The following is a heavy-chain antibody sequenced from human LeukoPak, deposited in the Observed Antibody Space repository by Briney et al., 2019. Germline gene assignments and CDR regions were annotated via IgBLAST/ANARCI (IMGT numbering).Heavy chain of an antibody. CDR3: ARHSYSGSYPIDY. Sequence: SETLSLTCAVSGYSISSGYYWGWIRQPPGKGLEWIGSIYHSGSTYYNPSLKSRVTISVDTSKNQFSLKLSSVTAADTAVYYCARHSYSGSYPIDYWGQGTLVTVSS. CDR2: IYHSGST. D-gene: IGHD1-26*01. J-gene: IGHJ4*02. CDR1: GYSISSGYY. V-gene: IGHV4-38-2*01.